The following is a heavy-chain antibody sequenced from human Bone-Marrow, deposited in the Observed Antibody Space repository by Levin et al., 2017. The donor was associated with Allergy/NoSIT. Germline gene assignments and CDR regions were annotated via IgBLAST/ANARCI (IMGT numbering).Heavy chain of an antibody. CDR2: IWYDGSNK. Sequence: GESLKISCAASGFTFSSYGMHWVRQAPGKGLEWVAVIWYDGSNKYYADSVKGRFTISRDNSKNTLYLQMNSLRAEDTAVYYCARDKLPRGGGSCPDYWGQGTLVTVSS. V-gene: IGHV3-33*01. CDR1: GFTFSSYG. CDR3: ARDKLPRGGGSCPDY. D-gene: IGHD2-15*01. J-gene: IGHJ4*02.